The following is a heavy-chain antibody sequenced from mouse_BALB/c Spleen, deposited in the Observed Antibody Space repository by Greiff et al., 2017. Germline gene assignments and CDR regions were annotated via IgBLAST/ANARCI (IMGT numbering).Heavy chain of an antibody. CDR2: INPSTGYT. CDR3: ARDAMDD. V-gene: IGHV1-7*01. CDR1: GYTFTGYW. Sequence: QVQLQQSGAELAKPGASVKMSCKASGYTFTGYWMHWVKQRPGQGLEWIGYINPSTGYTEYNQKFKDKATLTADKSSSTAYMQLSSLTSEDSAVYYCARDAMDDWGQGTSVTVSS. J-gene: IGHJ4*01.